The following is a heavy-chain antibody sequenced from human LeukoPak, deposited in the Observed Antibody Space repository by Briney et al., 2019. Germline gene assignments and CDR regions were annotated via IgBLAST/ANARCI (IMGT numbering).Heavy chain of an antibody. D-gene: IGHD2-15*01. CDR2: IYYSGST. J-gene: IGHJ4*02. CDR1: GGSISSYY. Sequence: PSETLSLTCTVSGGSISSYYWSWIRQPPGKGLEWIGYIYYSGSTNYNPSLKSRVTISVDTSKNQFSLKLSSVTAADTAVYYCATRRRAALEYYFDDWGQGTLVTVSS. CDR3: ATRRRAALEYYFDD. V-gene: IGHV4-59*01.